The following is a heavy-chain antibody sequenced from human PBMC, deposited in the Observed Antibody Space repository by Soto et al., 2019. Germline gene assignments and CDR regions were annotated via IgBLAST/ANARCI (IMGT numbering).Heavy chain of an antibody. CDR3: AKDIAVAGPNDY. CDR2: ISGSGRST. D-gene: IGHD6-19*01. CDR1: CA. V-gene: IGHV3-23*01. Sequence: CARHRVSQAPGKVLQWLSAISGSGRSTYYADSVKGRFTISRDNSKNTLYLQMNSLRAEDTAVYYCAKDIAVAGPNDYWGQGTLVTVSS. J-gene: IGHJ4*02.